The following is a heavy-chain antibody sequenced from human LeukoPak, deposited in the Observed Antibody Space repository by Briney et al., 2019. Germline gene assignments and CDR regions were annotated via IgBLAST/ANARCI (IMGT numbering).Heavy chain of an antibody. D-gene: IGHD3-9*01. Sequence: GGSLRLSCAASGFTFSNYWMSWVRQAPGKGLEWVANIKQDGSDTFYVDSVKGRFTISRDNAKNSLSLQMNSLRPEDTAVYYCARDRHVYYDILTGYASYFEYWGQGALVTVSS. CDR1: GFTFSNYW. CDR2: IKQDGSDT. J-gene: IGHJ4*02. V-gene: IGHV3-7*01. CDR3: ARDRHVYYDILTGYASYFEY.